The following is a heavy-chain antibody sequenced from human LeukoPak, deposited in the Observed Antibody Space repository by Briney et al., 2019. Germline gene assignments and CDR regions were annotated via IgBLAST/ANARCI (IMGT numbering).Heavy chain of an antibody. J-gene: IGHJ6*03. D-gene: IGHD3-10*01. CDR2: IYTSGST. V-gene: IGHV4-4*07. CDR1: GGSISSYY. Sequence: PSETLSLTCTVSGGSISSYYWSWVRQPAGKGLEWIGRIYTSGSTNYNPSLKSRVTISVDTSKNQFSLKLSSVTAADTAVYYCARAGRVSYYYYMDVWGKGTTVTVSS. CDR3: ARAGRVSYYYYMDV.